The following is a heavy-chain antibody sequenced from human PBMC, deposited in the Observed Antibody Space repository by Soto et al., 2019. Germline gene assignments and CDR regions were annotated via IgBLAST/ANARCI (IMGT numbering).Heavy chain of an antibody. V-gene: IGHV3-23*01. Sequence: EVQLLESGGGWVQPGGSLRLSCAASGFTFSSYAMSWVRQAPGKGLEWVSAISGSGGSTYYADSVKGRFTISRDNSKNTLYLQMNSLRAEDTAVYYCAKTSRYSSSWYRLYYYGMDVWGQGTTVTVSS. CDR3: AKTSRYSSSWYRLYYYGMDV. D-gene: IGHD6-13*01. CDR2: ISGSGGST. CDR1: GFTFSSYA. J-gene: IGHJ6*02.